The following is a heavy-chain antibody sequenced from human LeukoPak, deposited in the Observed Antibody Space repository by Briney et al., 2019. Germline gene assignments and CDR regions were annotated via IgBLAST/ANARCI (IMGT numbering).Heavy chain of an antibody. CDR2: ISGSGGST. V-gene: IGHV3-23*01. CDR3: AKAGGWDYDILTGYYISPHFDY. Sequence: GGSLRLSCAASGFTFSSYAMSWVRQAPGKVLEWVSAISGSGGSTYYTDSVKGRLTISRDNSKNTLYLQMNSLRAEDTAVYYCAKAGGWDYDILTGYYISPHFDYWGQGTLVTVSS. CDR1: GFTFSSYA. D-gene: IGHD3-9*01. J-gene: IGHJ4*02.